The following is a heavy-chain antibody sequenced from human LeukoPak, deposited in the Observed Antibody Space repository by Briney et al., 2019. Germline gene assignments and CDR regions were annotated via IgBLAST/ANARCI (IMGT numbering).Heavy chain of an antibody. D-gene: IGHD6-13*01. Sequence: GGSLRLSCAASGFTFSSYSMNWVRQAPGKGLEWVSSISSSSSYIYYADSVKGRFTISRDNAKNSLYLQMNSLRAEDTAVYYCVTTRTIRAATLDYWGQGTLVTVSS. J-gene: IGHJ4*02. CDR3: VTTRTIRAATLDY. V-gene: IGHV3-21*01. CDR2: ISSSSSYI. CDR1: GFTFSSYS.